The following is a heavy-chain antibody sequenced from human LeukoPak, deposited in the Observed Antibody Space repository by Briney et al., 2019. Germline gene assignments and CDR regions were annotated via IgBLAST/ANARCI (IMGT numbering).Heavy chain of an antibody. D-gene: IGHD5-18*01. J-gene: IGHJ4*02. Sequence: ASVKVSCKASGYTFTRYGISWVRQAPGQGLEWMGWISAYNGNTNYAQKLQGRVTMTTDTSTSTAYMELRRLRSDDTAGYYCARGEDTAMVNYFDYWGQGTLVTVSS. CDR2: ISAYNGNT. CDR3: ARGEDTAMVNYFDY. V-gene: IGHV1-18*01. CDR1: GYTFTRYG.